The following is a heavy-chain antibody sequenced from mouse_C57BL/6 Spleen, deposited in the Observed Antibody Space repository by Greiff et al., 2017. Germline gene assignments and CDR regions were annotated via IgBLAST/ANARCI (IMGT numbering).Heavy chain of an antibody. V-gene: IGHV1-82*01. J-gene: IGHJ2*01. CDR3: ARKDGNRFDY. D-gene: IGHD2-1*01. Sequence: VQLQQSGPELVKPGASVKISCKASGYAFSSSWMNWVKQRPGKGLEWIGRIYPGDGDTNYNGKFKGKATLTADKSSSTAYMQLSSLTSEDSAVYFCARKDGNRFDYGGQGTTLTVSS. CDR1: GYAFSSSW. CDR2: IYPGDGDT.